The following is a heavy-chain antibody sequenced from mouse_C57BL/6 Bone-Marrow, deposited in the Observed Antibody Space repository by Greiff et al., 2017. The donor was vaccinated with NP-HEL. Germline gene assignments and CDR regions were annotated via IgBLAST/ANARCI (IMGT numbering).Heavy chain of an antibody. J-gene: IGHJ2*01. V-gene: IGHV1-59*01. CDR2: IDPSDSYT. Sequence: QVHVKQPGAELVRPGTSVKLSCKASGYTFTSYWMHWVKQRPGQGLEWFGVIDPSDSYTNYNQKFKGKATLTVDTSSSTAYMQLSSLTSEDSAVYYCASLGLFDYWGQGTTLTVSS. D-gene: IGHD4-1*01. CDR3: ASLGLFDY. CDR1: GYTFTSYW.